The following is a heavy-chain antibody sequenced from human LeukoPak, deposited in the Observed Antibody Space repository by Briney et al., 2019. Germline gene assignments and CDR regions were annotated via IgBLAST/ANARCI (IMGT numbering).Heavy chain of an antibody. CDR1: GYTFTSYD. CDR2: MNPNSGNT. J-gene: IGHJ4*02. D-gene: IGHD3-10*01. V-gene: IGHV1-8*01. Sequence: ASVKVSCKASGYTFTSYDINWVRQATGQGLGWMGWMNPNSGNTGYSQKLQGRIIMTRNSSISTAYMELSSLRSEDTAVYYCARKFLGSRGYYFDYWGQGTLVTVSS. CDR3: ARKFLGSRGYYFDY.